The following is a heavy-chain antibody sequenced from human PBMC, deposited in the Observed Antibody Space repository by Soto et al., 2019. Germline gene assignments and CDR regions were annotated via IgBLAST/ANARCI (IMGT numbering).Heavy chain of an antibody. CDR3: ARYSSGWSACFDY. CDR2: ISYDGSNK. CDR1: GFTFSSYA. J-gene: IGHJ4*02. D-gene: IGHD6-19*01. Sequence: HPGGSLRLSCAASGFTFSSYAMHWVRQAPGKGLEWVAVISYDGSNKYYADSVKGRFTISRDNSKNTLYLQMNSLRAEDTAVYYCARYSSGWSACFDYWGQGTLVTVSS. V-gene: IGHV3-30-3*01.